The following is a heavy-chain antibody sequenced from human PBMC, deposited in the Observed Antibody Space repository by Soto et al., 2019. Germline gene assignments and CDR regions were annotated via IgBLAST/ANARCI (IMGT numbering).Heavy chain of an antibody. CDR2: ISSSSSYT. CDR1: GFTFSDYY. Sequence: PGGSLRLSCAASGFTFSDYYMSWIRQAPGKGLEWVSYISSSSSYTNYADSVKGRFTISRDNAKNSLYLQMNSLRAEDTAVYYCASSSDPRSQYSSSSTGYWGQGTLVTVSS. J-gene: IGHJ4*02. CDR3: ASSSDPRSQYSSSSTGY. V-gene: IGHV3-11*06. D-gene: IGHD6-13*01.